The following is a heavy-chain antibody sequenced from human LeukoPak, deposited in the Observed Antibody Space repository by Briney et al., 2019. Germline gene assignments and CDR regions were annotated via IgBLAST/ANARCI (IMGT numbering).Heavy chain of an antibody. CDR1: GLTFSTFG. CDR3: AKEGCGGDCYSLAFDI. D-gene: IGHD2-21*02. J-gene: IGHJ3*02. V-gene: IGHV3-30*18. CDR2: ISYDGSDK. Sequence: SGGSLRLSCAASGLTFSTFGMHWVRQAPGKGLEWVAVISYDGSDKDYADPVKGRFTISRDDSKNTLYLQMNSLRAEDTAVYYCAKEGCGGDCYSLAFDIWGQGTMVTVSS.